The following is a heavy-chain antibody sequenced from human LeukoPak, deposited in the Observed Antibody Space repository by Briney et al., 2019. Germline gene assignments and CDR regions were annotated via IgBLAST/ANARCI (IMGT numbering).Heavy chain of an antibody. J-gene: IGHJ4*02. D-gene: IGHD3-22*01. Sequence: GGSLRLSCAASGFTFSDYYMSWIRQAQGKGLEWVSYISSSGSTIYYADSVKGRFTISRDNAKNSLYLQMNSLRAEDTAVYYCAGNYYDSSGHYYYWGQGTLVTVSS. CDR3: AGNYYDSSGHYYY. V-gene: IGHV3-11*01. CDR2: ISSSGSTI. CDR1: GFTFSDYY.